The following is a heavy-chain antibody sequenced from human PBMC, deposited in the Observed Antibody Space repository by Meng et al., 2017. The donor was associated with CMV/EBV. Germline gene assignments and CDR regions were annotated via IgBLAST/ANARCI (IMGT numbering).Heavy chain of an antibody. CDR2: IYYSGST. V-gene: IGHV4-39*07. D-gene: IGHD2-2*01. CDR3: ASDLRYCSSTSCYARGKLFDY. Sequence: SETLSLTCTVSGGSISSSSYYWGWIRQPPGKGLEWIGSIYYSGSTYYNPSLKSRVTISVDTSKNQFSPKLSSVTAADTAVYYCASDLRYCSSTSCYARGKLFDYWGQGTLVTVSS. J-gene: IGHJ4*02. CDR1: GGSISSSSYY.